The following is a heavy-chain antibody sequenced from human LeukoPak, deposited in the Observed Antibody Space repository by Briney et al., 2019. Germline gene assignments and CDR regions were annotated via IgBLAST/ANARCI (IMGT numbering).Heavy chain of an antibody. CDR1: GGSISSGDYY. CDR3: ARDVRYSGYDFDY. D-gene: IGHD5-12*01. CDR2: IYYSGST. J-gene: IGHJ4*02. V-gene: IGHV4-30-4*01. Sequence: PSETLSLTCTVSGGSISSGDYYWSWIRQPPGKGLEWIGYIYYSGSTYYNPSLKSRVTISVDTSKNQFSLKLSSVTAADTAVYYCARDVRYSGYDFDYWGQGTLVTVSS.